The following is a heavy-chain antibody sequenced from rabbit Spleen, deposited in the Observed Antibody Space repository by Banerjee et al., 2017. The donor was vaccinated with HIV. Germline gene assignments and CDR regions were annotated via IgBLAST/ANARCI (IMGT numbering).Heavy chain of an antibody. CDR1: GFTISNYW. Sequence: QEQLEESGGRLVQPGGSLTLSCKAYGFTISNYWMNWVRQAPGKGLEWIGIIYTGSIGDTYYASWAKGRFTISKTSSTTVTLQMTSLTAADTATYFCARDLDGVIGWNFGWWGQGTLVTVS. D-gene: IGHD4-1*01. J-gene: IGHJ4*01. V-gene: IGHV1S45*01. CDR2: IYTGSIGDT. CDR3: ARDLDGVIGWNFGW.